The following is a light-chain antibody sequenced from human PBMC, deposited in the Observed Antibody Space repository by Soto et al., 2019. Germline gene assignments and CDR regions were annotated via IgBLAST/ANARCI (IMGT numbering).Light chain of an antibody. CDR3: QQYNNWPPKYT. CDR1: QSVASN. Sequence: EIVMTQSPATLSVSPGEGATLSCRASQSVASNLAWYQQKPGQAPRLLIYGASTRATAVPARFSGSGFGTEFTLTISSLQSEDFALYYCQQYNNWPPKYTFGQGTKLEIK. CDR2: GAS. V-gene: IGKV3-15*01. J-gene: IGKJ2*01.